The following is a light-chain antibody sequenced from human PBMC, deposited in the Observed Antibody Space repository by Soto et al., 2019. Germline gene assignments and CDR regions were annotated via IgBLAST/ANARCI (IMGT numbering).Light chain of an antibody. CDR2: GAS. CDR3: QQYGSSPWT. J-gene: IGKJ1*01. CDR1: QSVSSSY. Sequence: ESVLTQSPGTLSLSPGERATLSCRASQSVSSSYLAWYQQKPGQAPRPLIYGASSRAIGIPDRFSGSGSGTDFTLTISRLEPEDFAVYYCQQYGSSPWTFGQGTQVDIK. V-gene: IGKV3-20*01.